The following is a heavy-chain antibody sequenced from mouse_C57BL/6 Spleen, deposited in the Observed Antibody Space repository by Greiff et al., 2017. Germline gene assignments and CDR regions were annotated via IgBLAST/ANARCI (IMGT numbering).Heavy chain of an antibody. J-gene: IGHJ4*01. D-gene: IGHD1-1*01. Sequence: VQLQQPGAELVKPGASVKLSCKASGYTFTSYWMHWVKQRPGQGLEWIGMIHPNSGSTNYNEKFKSKATLTVDKSSSTAYMQLSSLTSEDSAVYYCAGSITTVVAPMDYWGQGTSVTVSS. CDR3: AGSITTVVAPMDY. V-gene: IGHV1-64*01. CDR1: GYTFTSYW. CDR2: IHPNSGST.